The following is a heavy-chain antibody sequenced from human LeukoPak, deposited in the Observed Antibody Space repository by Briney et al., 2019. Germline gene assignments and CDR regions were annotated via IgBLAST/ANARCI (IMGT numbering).Heavy chain of an antibody. CDR3: ARGSGTNFWSGYYTGFDY. D-gene: IGHD3-3*01. CDR2: ISSSGSTI. Sequence: PGGSLRLSCAASGFTFSDYYMSWIRQAPGKGLEWVSYISSSGSTIYYADSVKGRFTISRDNAKNSRYLQMNSLRAEDTAVYYCARGSGTNFWSGYYTGFDYWGQGTLVTVSS. V-gene: IGHV3-11*04. J-gene: IGHJ4*02. CDR1: GFTFSDYY.